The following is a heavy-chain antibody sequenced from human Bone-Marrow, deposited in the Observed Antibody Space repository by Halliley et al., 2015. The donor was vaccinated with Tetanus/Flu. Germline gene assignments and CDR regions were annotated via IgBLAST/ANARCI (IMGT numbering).Heavy chain of an antibody. CDR3: TKDSGSSGYSIYFYY. Sequence: RSNDGMHKQFADSVKGRFTISRDKSKTPLFLQMNSLRAEDTAVYYCTKDSGSSGYSIYFYYWGEGTLVTVSS. J-gene: IGHJ4*02. V-gene: IGHV3-30*18. CDR2: RSNDGMHK. D-gene: IGHD3-22*01.